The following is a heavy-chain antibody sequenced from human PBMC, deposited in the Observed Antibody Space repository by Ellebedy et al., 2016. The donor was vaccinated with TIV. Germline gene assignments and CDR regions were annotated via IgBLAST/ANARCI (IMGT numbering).Heavy chain of an antibody. D-gene: IGHD3-22*01. Sequence: GGSLRLXXAASGFTFSSYAMHWVRQAPGKGLEYVSAISSNGGSTYYANSVKGRFTISRDNSKNTLYLQMGSLRAEDMAVYYCARGSYYYDSSGSDYWGQGTLVTVSS. CDR1: GFTFSSYA. J-gene: IGHJ4*02. CDR2: ISSNGGST. CDR3: ARGSYYYDSSGSDY. V-gene: IGHV3-64*01.